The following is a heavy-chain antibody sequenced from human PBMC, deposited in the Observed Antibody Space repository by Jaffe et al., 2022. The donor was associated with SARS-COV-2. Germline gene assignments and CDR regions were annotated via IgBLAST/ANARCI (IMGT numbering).Heavy chain of an antibody. CDR3: ARVGSGFYSGDLDY. Sequence: QVQLVQSGAEVKNPGASVKVSCKASGYTFTNYYIHWVRQAPGQGLEWMGLISPGGGTTRYAQKLQGRVTMTTDTSTSTVYMELSSLRSEDTAVYSCARVGSGFYSGDLDYWGQGTLVTISS. J-gene: IGHJ4*02. V-gene: IGHV1-46*01. D-gene: IGHD3-22*01. CDR2: ISPGGGTT. CDR1: GYTFTNYY.